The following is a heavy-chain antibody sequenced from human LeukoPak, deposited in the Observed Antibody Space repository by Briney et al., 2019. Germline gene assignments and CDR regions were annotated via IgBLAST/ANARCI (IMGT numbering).Heavy chain of an antibody. J-gene: IGHJ4*02. D-gene: IGHD1-26*01. V-gene: IGHV3-48*03. CDR2: ISSSGSTI. Sequence: LTGGSLRLSCAASGFTFSSYEMNWVRQAPGKGLEWVSYISSSGSTIYYADSVKGRFTISRDNAKNSLYLQMNSLRAEDTAVYYCAKRSRSPEVGATRGGDFDYWGQGTLVTVSS. CDR3: AKRSRSPEVGATRGGDFDY. CDR1: GFTFSSYE.